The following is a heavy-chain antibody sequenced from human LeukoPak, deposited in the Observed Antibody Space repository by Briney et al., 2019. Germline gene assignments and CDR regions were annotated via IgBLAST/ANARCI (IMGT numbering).Heavy chain of an antibody. D-gene: IGHD6-13*01. J-gene: IGHJ6*02. V-gene: IGHV3-13*01. CDR1: GFTFSSYD. Sequence: PGGSLRLSCAASGFTFSSYDMHWVRQATGKGLEWVSAIGTAGDTYYPGSVKGLFTISRENAKNSLYLQMNSLRAGDTAVYYCARAGYSSSWYGGILVDYYYGMDVWGQGTTVTVSS. CDR3: ARAGYSSSWYGGILVDYYYGMDV. CDR2: IGTAGDT.